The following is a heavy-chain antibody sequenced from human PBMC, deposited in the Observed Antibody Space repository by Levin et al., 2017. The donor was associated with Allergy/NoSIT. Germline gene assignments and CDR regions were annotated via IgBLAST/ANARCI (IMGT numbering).Heavy chain of an antibody. J-gene: IGHJ6*02. CDR2: INHSGST. V-gene: IGHV4-34*01. D-gene: IGHD3-9*01. Sequence: SQTLSLTCAVYGGSFSGYYWSWIRQPPGKGLEWIGEINHSGSTNYNPSLKSRVTISVDTSKNQFSLKLSSVTAADTAVYYCARVKPRRALTGYYGVGTGPQTGGYDYGMDVWGQGTTVTVSS. CDR3: ARVKPRRALTGYYGVGTGPQTGGYDYGMDV. CDR1: GGSFSGYY.